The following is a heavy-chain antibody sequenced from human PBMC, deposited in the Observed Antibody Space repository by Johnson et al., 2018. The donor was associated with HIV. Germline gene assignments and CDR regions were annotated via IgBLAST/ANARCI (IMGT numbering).Heavy chain of an antibody. CDR3: ATWGGLNPMGDAFDI. D-gene: IGHD7-27*01. CDR2: ISYDGSNK. J-gene: IGHJ3*02. Sequence: QVQLVESGGALVQPGRSLRLSCAASGFTFSSYAMHWVRQATGKGLEWVAVISYDGSNKYYADSVKGRFTISRDNNKNTLYLDMNSLRAEDTAVYYCATWGGLNPMGDAFDIWGQGTMVTVSS. V-gene: IGHV3-30*04. CDR1: GFTFSSYA.